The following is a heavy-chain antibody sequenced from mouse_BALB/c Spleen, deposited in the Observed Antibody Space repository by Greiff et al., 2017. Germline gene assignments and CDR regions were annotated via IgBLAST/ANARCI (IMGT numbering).Heavy chain of an antibody. CDR2: IWSGGST. Sequence: VQLQESGPGLVQPSQSLSITCTVSGFSLTSYGVHWVRQSPGKGLEWLGVIWSGGSTDYNAAFISRLSISKDNSKSQVFFKMNSLQANDTAIYYCARNYDYDGGYYYAMDYWGQGTSVTVSS. D-gene: IGHD2-4*01. V-gene: IGHV2-2*02. J-gene: IGHJ4*01. CDR1: GFSLTSYG. CDR3: ARNYDYDGGYYYAMDY.